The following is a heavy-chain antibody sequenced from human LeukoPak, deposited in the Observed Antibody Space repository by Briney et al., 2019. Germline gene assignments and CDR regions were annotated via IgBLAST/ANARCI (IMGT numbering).Heavy chain of an antibody. J-gene: IGHJ4*02. CDR2: IYYSGST. D-gene: IGHD3-10*01. Sequence: SQTLSLTCTVSGGSISSGDYYWSWIRQPPGKGPEWIGYIYYSGSTYYNPSLKSRVTISVDTSKNQFSLKLSSVTAADTAVYYCARGYYGTKHFDYWGQGTLVTVSS. CDR3: ARGYYGTKHFDY. CDR1: GGSISSGDYY. V-gene: IGHV4-30-4*01.